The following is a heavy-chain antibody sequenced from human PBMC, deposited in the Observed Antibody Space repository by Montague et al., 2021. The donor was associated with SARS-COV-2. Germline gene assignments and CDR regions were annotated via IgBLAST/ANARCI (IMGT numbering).Heavy chain of an antibody. CDR3: ARGLPVTTFVYSYYGMDV. Sequence: SETLSLTCAVYGGSFSGYYWSWIRQPPGKGLEWIGEINHSGSTNYNPSLKSRVTISVDTSRNQFSLELSSVTAADTAVYYCARGLPVTTFVYSYYGMDVWGQGTTVTVSS. J-gene: IGHJ6*02. D-gene: IGHD4-17*01. V-gene: IGHV4-34*01. CDR2: INHSGST. CDR1: GGSFSGYY.